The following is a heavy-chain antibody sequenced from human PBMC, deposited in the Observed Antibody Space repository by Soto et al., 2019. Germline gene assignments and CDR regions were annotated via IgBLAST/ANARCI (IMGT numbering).Heavy chain of an antibody. Sequence: PSETLSLTCTVSGGSISSSSYYWGWIRQPPGKGLEWIGSIYYSGSTYYNPSLKSRVTISVDTSKNQFSLKLSSVTAADTAVYYCARTVGDKFDYWGQGTLVTVSS. CDR1: GGSISSSSYY. CDR2: IYYSGST. J-gene: IGHJ4*02. CDR3: ARTVGDKFDY. V-gene: IGHV4-39*01. D-gene: IGHD1-26*01.